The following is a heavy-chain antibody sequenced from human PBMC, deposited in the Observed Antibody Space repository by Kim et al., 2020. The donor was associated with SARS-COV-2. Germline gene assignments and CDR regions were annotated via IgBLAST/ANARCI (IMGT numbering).Heavy chain of an antibody. CDR1: GFTFSNYA. Sequence: GGSLRLSCEASGFTFSNYAMHWVRQAPGKGLEWVAVMSYDGSDKYTAYNADSVKGRFTISRDNSKNMLYLQMNSLRVEDTAVYYCAREKGGEDGYSSGFDFWGRGTLVTVSS. D-gene: IGHD6-19*01. J-gene: IGHJ4*02. V-gene: IGHV3-30*04. CDR3: AREKGGEDGYSSGFDF. CDR2: MSYDGSDK.